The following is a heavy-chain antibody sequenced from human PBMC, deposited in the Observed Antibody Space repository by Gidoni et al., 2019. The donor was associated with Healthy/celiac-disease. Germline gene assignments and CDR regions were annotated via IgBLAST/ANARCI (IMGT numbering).Heavy chain of an antibody. Sequence: QVQLLESGGGVVQPWRSMRLSCAASGFTFSSYGMHWVRQAPGKGLEWVAVISYDGSNKYYADSVKGRFTISRDNSKNTLYLQMNSLRAEDTAVYYCAKEGYSGSYYVNWFDPWGQGTLVTVSS. CDR3: AKEGYSGSYYVNWFDP. D-gene: IGHD1-26*01. V-gene: IGHV3-30*18. CDR2: ISYDGSNK. CDR1: GFTFSSYG. J-gene: IGHJ5*02.